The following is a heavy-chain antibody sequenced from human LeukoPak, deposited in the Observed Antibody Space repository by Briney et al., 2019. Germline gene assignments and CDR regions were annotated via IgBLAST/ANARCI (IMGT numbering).Heavy chain of an antibody. CDR3: ARQTWIQLWFLDY. D-gene: IGHD5-18*01. CDR1: GDSISSTNYY. J-gene: IGHJ4*02. CDR2: IYYSGNT. Sequence: SVTLSLTCTVSGDSISSTNYYWDWIRQPPGKGLEWIGSIYYSGNTYYNPSLKSRVTISIDTSKNQFSLKLSSMTAADTAVYYCARQTWIQLWFLDYWGQGTLVTVSS. V-gene: IGHV4-39*01.